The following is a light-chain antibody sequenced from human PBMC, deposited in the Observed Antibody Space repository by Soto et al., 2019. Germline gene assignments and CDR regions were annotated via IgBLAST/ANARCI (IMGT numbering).Light chain of an antibody. CDR1: QSVSSN. Sequence: EIVLTQSPATLSLSPVERATLSCRASQSVSSNLAWYQHKPGQSPRLLIYRASARATGVPDRFSGSGSGTEFTLTISSLQSEDFAVYYCQQYHNWPPITFGQGTRREI. CDR3: QQYHNWPPIT. V-gene: IGKV3-15*01. CDR2: RAS. J-gene: IGKJ5*01.